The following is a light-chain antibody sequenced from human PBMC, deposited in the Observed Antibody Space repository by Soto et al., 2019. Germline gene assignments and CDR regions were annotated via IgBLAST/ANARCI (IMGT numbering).Light chain of an antibody. CDR3: QQYDNLIT. CDR2: DAS. Sequence: DIQMTQSPSSLSASVGDRVTITCQASQDITNYLNWYQQKPGKAPKLLIYDASNLETGVPSRFSGSGSGTDFSFTISSLQPEDFATYYCQQYDNLITFGQGTRLEV. J-gene: IGKJ5*01. V-gene: IGKV1-33*01. CDR1: QDITNY.